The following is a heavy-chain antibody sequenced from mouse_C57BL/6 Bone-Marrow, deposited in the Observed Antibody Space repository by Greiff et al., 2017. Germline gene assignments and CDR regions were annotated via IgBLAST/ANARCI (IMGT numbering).Heavy chain of an antibody. D-gene: IGHD1-1*01. J-gene: IGHJ1*03. Sequence: EVQLQESGGGLVQPGGSLKLSCAASGFTFSDYYMYWVRQTPEKRLEWVAYISNGGGSTYYPDTVKGRFTISRDNAKNTLYLQMSRLKSEDTAMYYCARQGTGYGSSYWYFDVWGTGTTVTVSS. CDR3: ARQGTGYGSSYWYFDV. CDR1: GFTFSDYY. CDR2: ISNGGGST. V-gene: IGHV5-12*01.